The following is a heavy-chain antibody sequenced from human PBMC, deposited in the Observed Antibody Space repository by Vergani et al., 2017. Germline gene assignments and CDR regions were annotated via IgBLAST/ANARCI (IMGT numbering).Heavy chain of an antibody. D-gene: IGHD3-3*01. CDR3: TRGRYDFWSGYFDFDY. J-gene: IGHJ4*02. CDR1: GFTFSGSA. CDR2: IRSKANSYAT. V-gene: IGHV3-73*02. Sequence: EVQLVESGGGLVQPGGSLKLSCAASGFTFSGSAMHWVRQASGKGLEWVGRIRSKANSYATAYAASVKGRFTISRDDSKNTAYLQMNSLKTEDTAVYYCTRGRYDFWSGYFDFDYWRQGTLVTVSS.